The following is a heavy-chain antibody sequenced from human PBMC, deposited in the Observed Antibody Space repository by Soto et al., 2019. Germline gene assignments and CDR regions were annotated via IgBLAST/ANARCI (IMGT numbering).Heavy chain of an antibody. Sequence: PGGSLRLSCAAFGFTFSSFWMHWVRQAPGKGLVWVSRINSDGSSTSYADSVKGRFTISRDNAKNTLYLQMNSLRAEDTAVYYCARAPVVVAATGDYYYYYYMDVWGKGTTVTVSS. J-gene: IGHJ6*03. V-gene: IGHV3-74*01. D-gene: IGHD2-15*01. CDR1: GFTFSSFW. CDR3: ARAPVVVAATGDYYYYYYMDV. CDR2: INSDGSST.